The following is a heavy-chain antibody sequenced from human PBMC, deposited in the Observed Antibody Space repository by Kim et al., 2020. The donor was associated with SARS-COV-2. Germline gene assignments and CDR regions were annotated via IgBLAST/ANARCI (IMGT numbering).Heavy chain of an antibody. Sequence: ADSVQGRFTISRDNSKNTLYLQMNSLRAEDTAVYYCANELGIGGDARLGYWGQGTLVTVSS. V-gene: IGHV3-30*02. CDR3: ANELGIGGDARLGY. J-gene: IGHJ4*02. D-gene: IGHD7-27*01.